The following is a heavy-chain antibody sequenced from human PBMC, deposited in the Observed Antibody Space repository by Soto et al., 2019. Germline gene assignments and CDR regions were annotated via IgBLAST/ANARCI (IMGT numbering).Heavy chain of an antibody. J-gene: IGHJ4*02. Sequence: PGGSLRLSCAASGFTLNNYGMHWVREAPGKGLVWVSRINNDGSSTAYADPVKGRFTISRDNAKNTLYLQMNSLRAEDTAIYYCARDLGGPDYWGQGTLVTVSS. CDR2: INNDGSST. D-gene: IGHD3-16*01. V-gene: IGHV3-74*01. CDR1: GFTLNNYG. CDR3: ARDLGGPDY.